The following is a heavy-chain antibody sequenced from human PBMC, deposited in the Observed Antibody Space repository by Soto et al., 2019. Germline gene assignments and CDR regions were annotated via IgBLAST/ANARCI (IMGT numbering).Heavy chain of an antibody. D-gene: IGHD6-13*01. V-gene: IGHV3-30-3*01. CDR2: ISYDGSNK. CDR1: GFTFSSYA. Sequence: VQLVESGGGVVQPGRSLRLSCAASGFTFSSYAMHWVRQAPGKGLEWVAVISYDGSNKYYADSVKGRFTISRDNSKNTLYLQMNSLRAEDTAVYYWARDRRYSTPRVAYYYSMDVWGQGTTVTVSS. J-gene: IGHJ6*02. CDR3: ARDRRYSTPRVAYYYSMDV.